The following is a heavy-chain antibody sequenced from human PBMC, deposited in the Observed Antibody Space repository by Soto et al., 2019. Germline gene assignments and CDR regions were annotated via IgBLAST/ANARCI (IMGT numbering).Heavy chain of an antibody. V-gene: IGHV3-23*01. D-gene: IGHD3-9*01. J-gene: IGHJ4*02. CDR2: LSGGGRTT. CDR1: GFTFSLSA. CDR3: AKGPEYDILTGCDY. Sequence: EVQLLESGGGFVQPGESLRLSCAASGFTFSLSAMSWVRQSPGRGLDWVSSLSGGGRTTDYADSVKGRFTISRDNSKNTVHLQMNSLRAEDTAVYYCAKGPEYDILTGCDYWGQGALVTVSS.